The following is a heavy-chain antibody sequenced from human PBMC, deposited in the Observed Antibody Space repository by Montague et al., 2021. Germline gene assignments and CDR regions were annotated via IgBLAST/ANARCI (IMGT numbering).Heavy chain of an antibody. V-gene: IGHV4-39*01. CDR1: GGSISSSSYY. CDR3: ASSSGGIWLQSYFDY. Sequence: SETRSLTCTVSGGSISSSSYYWGWIRQPPGKGLEWIGSIYYSGSTYYNPSLKSRVTISVDTSKDQFSLKLSSVTAADTAVDYCASSSGGIWLQSYFDYWGQGTLVTVSS. D-gene: IGHD5-24*01. J-gene: IGHJ4*02. CDR2: IYYSGST.